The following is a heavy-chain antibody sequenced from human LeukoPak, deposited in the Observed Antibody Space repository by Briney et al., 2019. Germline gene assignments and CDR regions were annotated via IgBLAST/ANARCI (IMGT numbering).Heavy chain of an antibody. J-gene: IGHJ4*02. CDR1: GFTFSSYA. CDR2: ISGSGGST. V-gene: IGHV3-23*01. CDR3: AKDLYYYDSSGYSSFDY. D-gene: IGHD3-22*01. Sequence: GGSLRLSCAASGFTFSSYAMSWVRQARGKGLEWVSDISGSGGSTYYADSVKGRFTISRDNSKNTLYLQMNSLRAEDTAVYYCAKDLYYYDSSGYSSFDYWGQGTLVTVSS.